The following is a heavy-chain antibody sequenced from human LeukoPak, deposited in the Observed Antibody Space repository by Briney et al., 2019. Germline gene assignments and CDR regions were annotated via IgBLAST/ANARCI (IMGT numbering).Heavy chain of an antibody. V-gene: IGHV3-74*03. D-gene: IGHD3-22*01. J-gene: IGHJ4*02. CDR1: GFTFSAYW. Sequence: GGSLRLSCAASGFTFSAYWMHWVRQAPGTGLVWVARIKSDGFDTTYADSVKGRFTISRDNAKTTLYLQMKSLRVEDTAVYYCVRGSVSRHDPSGYYPLDYWGQGTLVTVSS. CDR2: IKSDGFDT. CDR3: VRGSVSRHDPSGYYPLDY.